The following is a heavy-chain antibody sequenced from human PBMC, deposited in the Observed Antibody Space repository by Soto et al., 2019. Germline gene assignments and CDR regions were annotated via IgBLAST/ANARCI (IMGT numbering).Heavy chain of an antibody. D-gene: IGHD4-17*01. CDR3: ARDPTRGAYGDYRGARHFDY. CDR2: ISSSSSTI. Sequence: EVQLVESGGGLVQPGGSLRLSCAASGFTFSSYSMNWVRQAPGKGLEWVSYISSSSSTIYYADSVKGRFTISRDNAKNSLYLQMNSLRAEDTAVYYCARDPTRGAYGDYRGARHFDYWGQGTLVTVSS. J-gene: IGHJ4*02. V-gene: IGHV3-48*01. CDR1: GFTFSSYS.